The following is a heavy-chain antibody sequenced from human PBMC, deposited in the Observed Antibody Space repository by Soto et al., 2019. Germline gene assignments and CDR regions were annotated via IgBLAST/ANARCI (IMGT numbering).Heavy chain of an antibody. CDR3: ARGYCGGDCYSIGWFDP. Sequence: SETLSLTCTVSGGSISSGGYYWSWIRQHPGKGLEWIGYIYYSGSTYYNPSLKSRVTISVDTSKNQFSLKLSSVTAADTAVYYCARGYCGGDCYSIGWFDPWGQGTLVTVSS. CDR2: IYYSGST. J-gene: IGHJ5*02. D-gene: IGHD2-21*02. CDR1: GGSISSGGYY. V-gene: IGHV4-31*03.